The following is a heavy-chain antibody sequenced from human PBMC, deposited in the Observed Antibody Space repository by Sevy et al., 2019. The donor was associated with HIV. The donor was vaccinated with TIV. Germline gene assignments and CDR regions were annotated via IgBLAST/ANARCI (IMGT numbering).Heavy chain of an antibody. J-gene: IGHJ4*02. CDR1: GFTFSSYA. Sequence: GGSLRLSCAASGFTFSSYAMSWVRQAPGKGLEWVSAISGSGGSSYYADSVKGRFTISRDNSKNTLYLQMNSLRAEDTAMYYCAKDLYYDNSLFDYWGQGILVTVSS. V-gene: IGHV3-23*01. CDR2: ISGSGGSS. CDR3: AKDLYYDNSLFDY. D-gene: IGHD3-22*01.